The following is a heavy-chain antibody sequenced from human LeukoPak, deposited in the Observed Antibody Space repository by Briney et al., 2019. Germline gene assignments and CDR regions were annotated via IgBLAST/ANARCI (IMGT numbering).Heavy chain of an antibody. J-gene: IGHJ4*02. CDR2: IYNSSRI. Sequence: GGSLRLSCTVSGFTVSSNSMSWVRQAPGKGLEWVSFIYNSSRIHYSDSVKGRFTISRDNSKNTLYLQMNSLRAEDTAVYYWARRAGAYSHPYDYWGQGTLVTVSS. CDR3: ARRAGAYSHPYDY. D-gene: IGHD4/OR15-4a*01. CDR1: GFTVSSNS. V-gene: IGHV3-53*01.